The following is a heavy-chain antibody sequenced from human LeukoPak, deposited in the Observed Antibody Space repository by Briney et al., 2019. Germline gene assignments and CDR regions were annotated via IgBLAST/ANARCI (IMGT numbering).Heavy chain of an antibody. D-gene: IGHD4-11*01. J-gene: IGHJ4*02. V-gene: IGHV3-48*04. CDR1: GFTFSIYA. CDR3: ARDQATNDYSSHIFDY. Sequence: GGSLRLSCSASGFTFSIYAMSWVRQAPGKGLEWVSYISSSSGTIYYADSVKGRFTISRDNAKNSLYLQMNSLRAEDTAVYYCARDQATNDYSSHIFDYWGQGTLVTVSS. CDR2: ISSSSGTI.